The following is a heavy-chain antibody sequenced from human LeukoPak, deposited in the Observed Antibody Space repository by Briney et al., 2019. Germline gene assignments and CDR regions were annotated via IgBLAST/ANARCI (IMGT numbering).Heavy chain of an antibody. D-gene: IGHD1-26*01. CDR1: GFTFSNYG. V-gene: IGHV3-30*02. CDR2: IQYDGSNK. Sequence: GGSLRLSCAASGFTFSNYGMHWVRQAPGKGLEWVAFIQYDGSNKYYADSVKGRFTISRDNSKNTLYLQMNSLRAEDTAVYYCAKDLLGWELHYFDYWGQGTLVTVSS. J-gene: IGHJ4*02. CDR3: AKDLLGWELHYFDY.